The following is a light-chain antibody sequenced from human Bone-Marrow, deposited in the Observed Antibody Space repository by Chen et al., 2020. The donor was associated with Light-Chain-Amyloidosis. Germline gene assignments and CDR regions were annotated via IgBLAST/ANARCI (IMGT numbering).Light chain of an antibody. CDR2: DAS. CDR3: QQRGNWPLT. V-gene: IGKV3-11*01. CDR1: QSVGTY. J-gene: IGKJ4*01. Sequence: EIVLTQSPATLVLSPGERATLSCRASQSVGTYLAWYQQKPGQAPRLLIYDASNRATGIPARFSGSGSGTGFTLSISSLEPEDFAVYYCQQRGNWPLTFGGGTKVEI.